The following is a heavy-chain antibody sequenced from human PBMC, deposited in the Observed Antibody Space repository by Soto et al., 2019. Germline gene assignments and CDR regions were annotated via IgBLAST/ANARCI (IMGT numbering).Heavy chain of an antibody. CDR3: ASGNGYYYYDSSGYYYGPSFDY. D-gene: IGHD3-22*01. V-gene: IGHV4-34*01. CDR2: INHSGST. J-gene: IGHJ4*02. CDR1: GGSFSGYY. Sequence: PSETLSLTCAVYGGSFSGYYWSWIRQPPGKGLEWIGEINHSGSTNYNPSLKSRVTISVDTSKNQFSLKLSSVTAADTAVYYCASGNGYYYYDSSGYYYGPSFDYWGQGTLVTVSS.